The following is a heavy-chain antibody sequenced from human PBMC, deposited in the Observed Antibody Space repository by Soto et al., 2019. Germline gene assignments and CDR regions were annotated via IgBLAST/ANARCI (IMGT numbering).Heavy chain of an antibody. V-gene: IGHV1-69*13. CDR3: ARVEVNYYDSSGPHYYFDY. D-gene: IGHD3-22*01. J-gene: IGHJ4*02. Sequence: SVKVSCKASGGTFSSYAMSWVRQAPGQGLEWMGGIIPIFGTANYAQKFQGRVTITADESTSTAYMELSSLRSEDTAVYYCARVEVNYYDSSGPHYYFDYWGQGTLVTVSS. CDR2: IIPIFGTA. CDR1: GGTFSSYA.